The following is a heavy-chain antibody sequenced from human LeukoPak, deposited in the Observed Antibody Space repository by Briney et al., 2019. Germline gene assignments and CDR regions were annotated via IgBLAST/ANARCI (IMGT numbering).Heavy chain of an antibody. D-gene: IGHD7-27*01. J-gene: IGHJ4*02. Sequence: GGSLRLSCEASGFTFSSYSMNWVRQAPGKGLVWVSRISSDGSSTTYADSVKGRFTISRDNAKNTLYLQVNSLRAEDTALYYCARAPTNWVYFDCWGQGSLVTVSS. CDR1: GFTFSSYS. CDR2: ISSDGSST. V-gene: IGHV3-74*01. CDR3: ARAPTNWVYFDC.